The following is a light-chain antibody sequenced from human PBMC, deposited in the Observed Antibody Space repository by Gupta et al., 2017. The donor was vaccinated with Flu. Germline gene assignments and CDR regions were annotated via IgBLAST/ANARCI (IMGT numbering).Light chain of an antibody. Sequence: RVTISCAGSSSNMGGNAGYWYHQLPGRAPKLLIYGNTRRPAGVPDRFSGSKSGTSAALAISGLRSEDEASYYCAAWDDSLSGWVFGGGTKLTVL. CDR2: GNT. CDR1: SSNMGGNA. J-gene: IGLJ3*02. V-gene: IGLV1-47*01. CDR3: AAWDDSLSGWV.